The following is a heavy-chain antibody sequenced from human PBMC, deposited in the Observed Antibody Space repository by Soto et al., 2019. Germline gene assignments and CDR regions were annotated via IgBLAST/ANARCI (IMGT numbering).Heavy chain of an antibody. D-gene: IGHD3-10*01. CDR3: ARDYYYGSGSHQAILYNWFDP. J-gene: IGHJ5*02. CDR1: GFTFSSYS. CDR2: ISSSSSYI. Sequence: GGSLRLSCAASGFTFSSYSMNWVRQAPGKGLEWVSSISSSSSYIYYADSVKGRFTISRDNAKNSLYLQMNSLRAEDTAVYYCARDYYYGSGSHQAILYNWFDPWGQGTLVTVSS. V-gene: IGHV3-21*01.